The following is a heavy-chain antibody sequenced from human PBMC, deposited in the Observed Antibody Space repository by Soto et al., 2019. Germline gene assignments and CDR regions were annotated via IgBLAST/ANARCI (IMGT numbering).Heavy chain of an antibody. Sequence: EVQLLESGGGLVQPGGSLRLSCAASAFTFNTYAMGWVRQAPGKGLEWVSAISVSGGGTYYADSVKGRFTISRDTSKNALYLQMNSLRADDTAVDYCAKSGGASAYYFDYWGRGPLVTVSS. D-gene: IGHD1-26*01. J-gene: IGHJ4*02. CDR3: AKSGGASAYYFDY. V-gene: IGHV3-23*01. CDR2: ISVSGGGT. CDR1: AFTFNTYA.